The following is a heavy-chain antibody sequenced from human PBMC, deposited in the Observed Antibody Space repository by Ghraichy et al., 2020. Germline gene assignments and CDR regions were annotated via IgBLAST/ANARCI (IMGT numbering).Heavy chain of an antibody. J-gene: IGHJ2*01. Sequence: SVKVSCKASGGTFSRDTISWVRQAPGQGLEWMGRIIPILGIPTYPQRFQGRVTITADKSTKTAYMDLNNLRSEDTAVYFWARDRITLVRGVKKDPGYWYFDLWGRGTLVTVSS. V-gene: IGHV1-69*04. CDR3: ARDRITLVRGVKKDPGYWYFDL. CDR2: IIPILGIP. D-gene: IGHD3-10*01. CDR1: GGTFSRDT.